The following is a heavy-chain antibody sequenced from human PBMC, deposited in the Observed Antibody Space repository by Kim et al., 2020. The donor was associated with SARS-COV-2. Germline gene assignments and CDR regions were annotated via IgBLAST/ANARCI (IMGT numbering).Heavy chain of an antibody. J-gene: IGHJ4*02. CDR1: GSSVRSSY. CDR3: SRSTVGAYFDY. CDR2: IHDAGST. V-gene: IGHV3-53*01. D-gene: IGHD1-26*01. Sequence: GESLKISCAVSGSSVRSSYMTWVRQAPGKGLEWVSAIHDAGSTYYADSVKGRFTISRDIPKDTLYLQMNSLRAEDTAVYYCSRSTVGAYFDYWGQGSLVT.